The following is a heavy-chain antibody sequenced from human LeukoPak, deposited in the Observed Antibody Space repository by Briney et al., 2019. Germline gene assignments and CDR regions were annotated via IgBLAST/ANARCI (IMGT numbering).Heavy chain of an antibody. V-gene: IGHV1-69*13. J-gene: IGHJ6*03. Sequence: ASVKVSCKASGGTFSSYAISWVRQAPGQGLEWMGGIIPTFGTANYAQKFQGRVTITADESTSTAYMELSSLRSEDTAVYYCASFLVDTAMVVYYYYMDVWGKGTTVTVSS. D-gene: IGHD5-18*01. CDR1: GGTFSSYA. CDR2: IIPTFGTA. CDR3: ASFLVDTAMVVYYYYMDV.